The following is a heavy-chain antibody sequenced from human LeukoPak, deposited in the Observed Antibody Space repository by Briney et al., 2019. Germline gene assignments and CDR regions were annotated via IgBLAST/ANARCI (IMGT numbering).Heavy chain of an antibody. CDR1: GYSFTSYW. CDR3: ARNLYCSSTSCYSFAFDI. J-gene: IGHJ3*02. Sequence: GESLKISCKGSGYSFTSYWIGWERQMPGKGLEWMGIIYPGDSDTRYSPSFQGQVTISADRSISTAYLQWSSLKASDTAMYYCARNLYCSSTSCYSFAFDIWGQGTMVTVSS. D-gene: IGHD2-2*01. V-gene: IGHV5-51*01. CDR2: IYPGDSDT.